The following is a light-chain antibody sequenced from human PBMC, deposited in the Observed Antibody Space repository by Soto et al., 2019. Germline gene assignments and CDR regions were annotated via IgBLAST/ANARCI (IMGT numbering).Light chain of an antibody. Sequence: QSVLTQSPSASGTPGQRVTISCSGSRSNIGTYTVNWYQQLPGTAPTLLIYRNHQRPSGVPDRFSGSKSGTSASLAISGPQSEDDADYDCAAWDDSLRAVVFGGGTKLTVL. CDR1: RSNIGTYT. V-gene: IGLV1-44*01. CDR3: AAWDDSLRAVV. CDR2: RNH. J-gene: IGLJ2*01.